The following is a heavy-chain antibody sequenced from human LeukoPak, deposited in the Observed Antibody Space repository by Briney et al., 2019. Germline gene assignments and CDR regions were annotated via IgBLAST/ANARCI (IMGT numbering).Heavy chain of an antibody. CDR1: GGSISSYY. D-gene: IGHD2-15*01. Sequence: PSETLSLTCTVSGGSISSYYWSWIRQPPGKGLEWIGYIYYIGSTNYNPSLKSRVTISVDTSKNQFSLKLSSVTAADTAVYYCAREASGYCSGGSCYSGWIDPWGQGTLVTVSS. J-gene: IGHJ5*02. CDR2: IYYIGST. CDR3: AREASGYCSGGSCYSGWIDP. V-gene: IGHV4-59*01.